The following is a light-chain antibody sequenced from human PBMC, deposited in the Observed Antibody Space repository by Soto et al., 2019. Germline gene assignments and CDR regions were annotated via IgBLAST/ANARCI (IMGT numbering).Light chain of an antibody. CDR2: GAS. J-gene: IGKJ1*01. V-gene: IGKV3-20*01. CDR3: QQYGSSPRT. CDR1: QSVSSSS. Sequence: EIVLTQSPDTLSLSPGERATLSCRASQSVSSSSLAWYQQKPGQAPRLLIYGASTRPTGIPDRISGRGSGTDLTLIISRLEPEDFAVSYCQQYGSSPRTFGQGTKVEIQ.